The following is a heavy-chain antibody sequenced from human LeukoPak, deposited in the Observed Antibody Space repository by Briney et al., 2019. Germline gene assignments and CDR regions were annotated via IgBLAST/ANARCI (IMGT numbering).Heavy chain of an antibody. CDR2: IYYSGST. Sequence: SETLSLTCTVSGGSISSYYWSWIRQPPGKGLEWIGYIYYSGSTNYNPSLKSRVTISVDTSKNQFSLKLSSVTAADTAVYYCAGGSSWYCLDYWGQGTLVTVSS. J-gene: IGHJ4*02. D-gene: IGHD6-13*01. CDR3: AGGSSWYCLDY. V-gene: IGHV4-59*01. CDR1: GGSISSYY.